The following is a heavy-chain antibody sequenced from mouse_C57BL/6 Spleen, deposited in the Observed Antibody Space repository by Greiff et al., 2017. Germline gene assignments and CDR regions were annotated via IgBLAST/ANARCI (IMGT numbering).Heavy chain of an antibody. Sequence: EVMLVESGGGLVKPGGSLKLSCAASGFTFSDYGMHWVRQAPEKGLEWVAYISSGSSTIYYADTVKGRFTISRDNAKNTLFLQMTSLRSEDTAMYYCARDYYGPYAMDYWGQGTSVTVSS. CDR3: ARDYYGPYAMDY. V-gene: IGHV5-17*01. J-gene: IGHJ4*01. CDR2: ISSGSSTI. CDR1: GFTFSDYG. D-gene: IGHD1-2*01.